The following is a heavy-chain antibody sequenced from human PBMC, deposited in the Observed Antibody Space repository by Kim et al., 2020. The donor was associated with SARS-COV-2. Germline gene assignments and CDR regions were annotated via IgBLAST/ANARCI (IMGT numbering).Heavy chain of an antibody. Sequence: GGSLRLSCAASGFTFSNYAMSWVRQAPGKGLEWVSTISGNGGTYYADSVKGRFTISRDNSKNTLYLQMNSLRAEDTAVYYCAKDHNWNYLGVYWGQGTLVTVSS. V-gene: IGHV3-23*01. CDR3: AKDHNWNYLGVY. D-gene: IGHD1-7*01. J-gene: IGHJ4*02. CDR1: GFTFSNYA. CDR2: ISGNGGT.